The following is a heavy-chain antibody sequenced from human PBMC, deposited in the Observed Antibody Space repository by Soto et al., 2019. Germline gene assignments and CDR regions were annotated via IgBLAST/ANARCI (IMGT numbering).Heavy chain of an antibody. CDR2: LSGSGGST. CDR3: AKDREVGTAMVARRFDY. Sequence: GGFLRLPCAGSGFTFSSYAVRWVRQAPGKGLEWVSALSGSGGSTYYADSVKGRFTISRDNSKNTLYLQMNSLRAEDTAVYYCAKDREVGTAMVARRFDYWGHGTLVTGSS. J-gene: IGHJ4*01. V-gene: IGHV3-23*01. CDR1: GFTFSSYA. D-gene: IGHD5-18*01.